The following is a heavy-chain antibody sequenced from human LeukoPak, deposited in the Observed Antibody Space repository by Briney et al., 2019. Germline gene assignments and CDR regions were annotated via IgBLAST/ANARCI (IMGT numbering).Heavy chain of an antibody. CDR1: GYSISSGDY. Sequence: PSETLSVTRAVSGYSISSGDYWGWIRQPPGKGLEWIGTIYHSGSTHYNPSLKSRVTISVDTSKNQFSLKLSSVTAAATAVYYCARNTTEVVTAKWFDPWGQGTLVTVSS. CDR3: ARNTTEVVTAKWFDP. J-gene: IGHJ5*02. CDR2: IYHSGST. D-gene: IGHD2-21*02. V-gene: IGHV4-38-2*01.